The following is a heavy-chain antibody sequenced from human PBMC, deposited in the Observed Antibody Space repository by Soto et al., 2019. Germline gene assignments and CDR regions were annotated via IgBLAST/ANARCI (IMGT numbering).Heavy chain of an antibody. Sequence: QVQLVESGGGVVQPGRSLRLSCAASGFTFSSYAMHWVRQAPGKGLEWVAIISYDGSNKYYADSVKGRFSISRDNSKNTLYLQMNSLRADDTAVYYCARDPGSSGGYVGDYWGQGTLVTVSS. CDR3: ARDPGSSGGYVGDY. J-gene: IGHJ4*02. D-gene: IGHD6-19*01. CDR1: GFTFSSYA. CDR2: ISYDGSNK. V-gene: IGHV3-30-3*01.